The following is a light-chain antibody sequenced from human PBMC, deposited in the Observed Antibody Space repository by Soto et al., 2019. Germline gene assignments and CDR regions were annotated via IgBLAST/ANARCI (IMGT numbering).Light chain of an antibody. V-gene: IGKV1-39*01. CDR2: AAH. CDR3: QQSDSIPIT. J-gene: IGKJ5*01. CDR1: QSISTY. Sequence: DIQMTQSPSSLSASVGDTVTITCRASQSISTYLTWYQQKPGKAPKLLIYAAHTLQSGVLSRFSGSGSGTDFTLAISSLQPEDFATYYCQQSDSIPITFGQGTRLEIK.